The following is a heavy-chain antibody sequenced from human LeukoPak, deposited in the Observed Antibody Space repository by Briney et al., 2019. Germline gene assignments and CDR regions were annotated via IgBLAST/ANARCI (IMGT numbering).Heavy chain of an antibody. CDR1: GFTFRSHG. Sequence: GRSLRLSCAASGFTFRSHGMHWVRQAPGKGLEWVAVIWYDGSKRYYADSVKGRFAISTDNSKNTLYLQMNSLRVEDTAVYFCAARKVRGVWFYLDYWGQGTLVTVSS. CDR3: AARKVRGVWFYLDY. CDR2: IWYDGSKR. D-gene: IGHD3-10*01. V-gene: IGHV3-33*01. J-gene: IGHJ4*02.